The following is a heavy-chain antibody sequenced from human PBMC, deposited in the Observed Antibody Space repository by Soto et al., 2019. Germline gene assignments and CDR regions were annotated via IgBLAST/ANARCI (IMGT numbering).Heavy chain of an antibody. CDR3: AKSAGVDTAMVPDY. J-gene: IGHJ4*02. Sequence: QVQLVESGGGVVQPGRSLRLSCAASGFTFSSYGMHWVRQAPGKGLEWVAVISYDGSHKYYADSVKGRFTISRDNSKNTLYPQMNSLRAEDTAVYYCAKSAGVDTAMVPDYWGQGTLVTVSS. CDR1: GFTFSSYG. CDR2: ISYDGSHK. V-gene: IGHV3-30*18. D-gene: IGHD5-18*01.